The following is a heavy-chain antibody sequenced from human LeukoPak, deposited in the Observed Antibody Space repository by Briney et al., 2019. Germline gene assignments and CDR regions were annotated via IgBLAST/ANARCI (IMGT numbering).Heavy chain of an antibody. D-gene: IGHD6-19*01. V-gene: IGHV4-39*01. CDR2: IYYSGST. Sequence: SETLSLTCTVSGGSIRSGDYYWGWIRQPPGKGLEWIGSIYYSGSTYYNPSLKSRVTISVDTSKNQFSLKLSSVTAADTAVYYCARRAVAGQFDYWGQGTLVTVSS. CDR3: ARRAVAGQFDY. J-gene: IGHJ4*02. CDR1: GGSIRSGDYY.